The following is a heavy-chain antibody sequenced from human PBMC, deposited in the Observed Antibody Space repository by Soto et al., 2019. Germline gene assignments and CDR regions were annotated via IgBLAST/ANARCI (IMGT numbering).Heavy chain of an antibody. V-gene: IGHV1-69*13. J-gene: IGHJ6*02. D-gene: IGHD3-3*01. Sequence: ASVKVSCKASGGTFSSYAISWVRQAPGQGLEWMGGIIPIFGTANYAQKFQGRVTITADESTSTAYMELSSLRSEDTAVYYCARSSITIFGVVIREPYYYYYYGMDVWGQGTTVTVSS. CDR3: ARSSITIFGVVIREPYYYYYYGMDV. CDR1: GGTFSSYA. CDR2: IIPIFGTA.